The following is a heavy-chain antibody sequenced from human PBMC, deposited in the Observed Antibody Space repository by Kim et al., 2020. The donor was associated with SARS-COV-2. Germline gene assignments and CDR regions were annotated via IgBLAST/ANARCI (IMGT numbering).Heavy chain of an antibody. CDR1: GGTFSSYA. Sequence: SVKVSCKASGGTFSSYAISWVRQAPGQGLEWMGGIIPIFGTANYAQKFQGRVTITADESTSTAYMELSSLRSEDTAVYYCARAYIAAAGGGRYYFDYWGQVTLVTVSS. D-gene: IGHD6-13*01. CDR2: IIPIFGTA. V-gene: IGHV1-69*13. CDR3: ARAYIAAAGGGRYYFDY. J-gene: IGHJ4*02.